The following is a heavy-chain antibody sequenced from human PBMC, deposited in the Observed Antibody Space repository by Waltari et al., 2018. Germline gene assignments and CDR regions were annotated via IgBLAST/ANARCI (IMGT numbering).Heavy chain of an antibody. Sequence: QVQLVQSGAEVKKPGASVRVSCKASGYTFTSYYIHWVRQAPGQGLEWRGRINPDSGGTDYAQKFQGRVTMTTDTSISTAYMEMTRLKSDDTAMYYCARAVPTAMLYGYWGQGTLVTISS. D-gene: IGHD2-2*01. CDR1: GYTFTSYY. V-gene: IGHV1-2*06. CDR2: INPDSGGT. J-gene: IGHJ4*02. CDR3: ARAVPTAMLYGY.